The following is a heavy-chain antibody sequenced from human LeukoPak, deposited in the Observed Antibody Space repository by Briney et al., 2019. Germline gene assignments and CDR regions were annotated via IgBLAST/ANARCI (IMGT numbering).Heavy chain of an antibody. CDR2: INAYNGNT. V-gene: IGHV1-18*01. Sequence: GASVKVTCKASGYTXNSYSINGVRQAPGQGLEWMGSINAYNGNTNYAQKVQGRVTMTTDTSTSTAYMELRSLRSDDTALYYCARDGFRGPSDYWGQGTLVTVSS. J-gene: IGHJ4*02. CDR1: GYTXNSYS. D-gene: IGHD3-16*01. CDR3: ARDGFRGPSDY.